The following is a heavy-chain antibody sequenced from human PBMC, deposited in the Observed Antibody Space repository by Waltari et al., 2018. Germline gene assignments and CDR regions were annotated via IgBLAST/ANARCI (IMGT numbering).Heavy chain of an antibody. Sequence: QLQESGPGLVKPSGTLSLSCAVSGDSVTSANWWSWVRQSPQRGLEWIGQVLSTGKTNYRPSFASRATMSLDASNNQFSLKVTSATAADTAVYYCARDRGRGLYLDVWGPGTLVTVSP. D-gene: IGHD2-15*01. CDR3: ARDRGRGLYLDV. V-gene: IGHV4-4*02. CDR1: GDSVTSANW. CDR2: VLSTGKT. J-gene: IGHJ4*02.